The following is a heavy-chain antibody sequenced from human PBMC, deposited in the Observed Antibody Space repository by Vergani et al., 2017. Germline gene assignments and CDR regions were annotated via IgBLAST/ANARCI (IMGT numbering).Heavy chain of an antibody. CDR3: ARDRGIVGATTGGMDV. V-gene: IGHV4-39*07. CDR2: IYYSGST. D-gene: IGHD1-26*01. CDR1: GGSISSSSHF. Sequence: QLQLHKSGPGLVKPSETLSLTCTLSGGSISSSSHFWGWLRQTPGKGLEWIGSIYYSGSTYYNPSLKSRVTISVDTSKNQFSLKLSSVTAADTAVYYCARDRGIVGATTGGMDVWGQGTTVTVSS. J-gene: IGHJ6*02.